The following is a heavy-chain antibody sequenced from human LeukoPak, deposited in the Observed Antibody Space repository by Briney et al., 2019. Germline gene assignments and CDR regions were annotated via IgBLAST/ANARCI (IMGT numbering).Heavy chain of an antibody. CDR2: IYYTGST. CDR1: GGSISSYY. Sequence: SETLSLTCPVSGGSISSYYWSWVRQPPGKGLEWVGYIYYTGSTNYNPSLKSRVTISVDTAKNQCSLKLSSVTAADTAVYYCARETGIAVAGYYYYYMDVWGKGTTVTVSS. CDR3: ARETGIAVAGYYYYYMDV. J-gene: IGHJ6*03. D-gene: IGHD6-19*01. V-gene: IGHV4-59*01.